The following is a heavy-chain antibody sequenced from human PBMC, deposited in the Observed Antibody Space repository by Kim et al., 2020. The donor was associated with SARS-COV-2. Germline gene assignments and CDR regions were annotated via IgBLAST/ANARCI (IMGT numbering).Heavy chain of an antibody. J-gene: IGHJ4*02. CDR3: ARVAKSGGYHDY. CDR2: IYYSGST. V-gene: IGHV4-59*01. Sequence: SETLSLTCTVSGGSINNYYWSWIRQPPGKGLEWIGYIYYSGSTNYNPSLKSRVTISVDTSKNQFSLKLSSVTAADTAVYYCARVAKSGGYHDYWGQRTLVTVSS. D-gene: IGHD3-16*01. CDR1: GGSINNYY.